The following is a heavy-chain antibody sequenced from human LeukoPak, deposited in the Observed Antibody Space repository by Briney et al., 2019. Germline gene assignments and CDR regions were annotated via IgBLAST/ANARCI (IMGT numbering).Heavy chain of an antibody. CDR1: GFTFSSYW. J-gene: IGHJ4*02. Sequence: PGGSLRLFCAASGFTFSSYWMSWVRQAPGKGLEWVANIKQDGSNKYYADSVKGRFTISRDNSKNTLYLQMNSLRAEDTAVYYCAKEGLLRHYYDSSGYYSLDYWGQGTLVTVSS. CDR3: AKEGLLRHYYDSSGYYSLDY. V-gene: IGHV3-7*01. CDR2: IKQDGSNK. D-gene: IGHD3-22*01.